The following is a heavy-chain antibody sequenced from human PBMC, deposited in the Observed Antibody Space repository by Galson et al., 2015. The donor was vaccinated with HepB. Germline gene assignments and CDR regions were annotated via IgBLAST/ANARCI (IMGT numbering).Heavy chain of an antibody. CDR2: IIPIFGTA. Sequence: SVKVSCKASGGTFSSYAISWVRQAPGQGLEWMGGIIPIFGTANYAQKFQGRVTITADESTSTAYMELSSLRSEDTAVYYCAGGDEIVVAALRVRKYYFDYWGQGTLVTVSS. D-gene: IGHD3-22*01. CDR3: AGGDEIVVAALRVRKYYFDY. V-gene: IGHV1-69*13. CDR1: GGTFSSYA. J-gene: IGHJ4*02.